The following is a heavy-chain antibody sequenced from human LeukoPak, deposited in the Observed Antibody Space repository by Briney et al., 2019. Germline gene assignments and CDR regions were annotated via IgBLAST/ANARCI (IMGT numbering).Heavy chain of an antibody. J-gene: IGHJ6*02. V-gene: IGHV1-2*02. CDR3: ASGVYYCGSGTPGLGMDV. CDR2: INPNSGGT. Sequence: GASVKVSCKASGYTFTGYYMHWVRQAPGQGLEWMGWINPNSGGTNYAQRFQGRVTMTRDTSISTAYMELSRLRSDDTAVYYCASGVYYCGSGTPGLGMDVWGQGTTVTVSS. D-gene: IGHD3-10*01. CDR1: GYTFTGYY.